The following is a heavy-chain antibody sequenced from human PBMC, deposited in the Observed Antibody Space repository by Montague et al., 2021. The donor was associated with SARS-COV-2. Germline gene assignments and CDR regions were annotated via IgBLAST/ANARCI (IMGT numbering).Heavy chain of an antibody. J-gene: IGHJ4*02. CDR1: GFTFSSYS. Sequence: SLRFSCAASGFTFSSYSMNWVRQAPGKGLEWVSSISSSSSYIYYADSVKGRFTISRDNAKNSLYLQMNSLRAEDTAVYYCARAYSGSYYPNFDYWGQGTLVTVSS. D-gene: IGHD1-26*01. V-gene: IGHV3-21*01. CDR3: ARAYSGSYYPNFDY. CDR2: ISSSSSYI.